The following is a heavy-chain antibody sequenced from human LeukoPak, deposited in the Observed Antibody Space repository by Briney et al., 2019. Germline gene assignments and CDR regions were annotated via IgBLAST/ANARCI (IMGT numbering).Heavy chain of an antibody. CDR1: GFTFSSYW. J-gene: IGHJ4*02. Sequence: PGGSLRLSCAASGFTFSSYWMSWVRQAPGKGLEWVSAISGSGGSTYYADSVKGRFTISRDNSKNTLYLQMNSLRAEDTAVYYCAKDQLPYYGSGAGDYWGQGTLVTVSS. CDR2: ISGSGGST. CDR3: AKDQLPYYGSGAGDY. V-gene: IGHV3-23*01. D-gene: IGHD3-10*01.